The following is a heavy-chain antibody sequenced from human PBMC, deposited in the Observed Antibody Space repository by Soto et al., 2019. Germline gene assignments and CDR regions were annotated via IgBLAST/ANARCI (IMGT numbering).Heavy chain of an antibody. J-gene: IGHJ6*02. Sequence: PGGSLRLSCAASGFTFSSRWMHWVRQAPGKGLVWVSHINSDGSSTSYADSEKGRFTISRDNAKNTVYLQMNSLRAEDTAVYYCARDTSYGMDVWGQGTTVTVSS. CDR1: GFTFSSRW. V-gene: IGHV3-74*01. CDR2: INSDGSST. CDR3: ARDTSYGMDV.